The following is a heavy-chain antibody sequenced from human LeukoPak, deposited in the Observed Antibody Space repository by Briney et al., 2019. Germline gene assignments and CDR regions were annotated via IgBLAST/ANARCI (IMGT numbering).Heavy chain of an antibody. CDR2: IYTSGST. D-gene: IGHD6-13*01. Sequence: SETLSLTCTVSGGSISSYYWSWIRQPAGKGLEWIGRIYTSGSTNYNPSLKSRVTMSVDTSKNQFSLKLSSVTAADTAVYYCAREGSSSWYGGYYYYMDVWGKGTTVTISS. CDR1: GGSISSYY. V-gene: IGHV4-4*07. CDR3: AREGSSSWYGGYYYYMDV. J-gene: IGHJ6*03.